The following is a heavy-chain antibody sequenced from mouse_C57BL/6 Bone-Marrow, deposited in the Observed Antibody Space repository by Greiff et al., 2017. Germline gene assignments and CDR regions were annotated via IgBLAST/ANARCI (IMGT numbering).Heavy chain of an antibody. J-gene: IGHJ1*03. CDR2: IDPNSGGT. V-gene: IGHV1-72*01. CDR1: GYTFTSYW. D-gene: IGHD1-1*01. Sequence: QVQLQQPGAELVKPGASVKLSCKASGYTFTSYWMPWVKQRPGRGLEWIGRIDPNSGGTKYNEKFKSKATLTVDKPSSTAYMQLSSLPSEDSAVYYCARNYGISYPYWYFDVWGTGTTVTVSS. CDR3: ARNYGISYPYWYFDV.